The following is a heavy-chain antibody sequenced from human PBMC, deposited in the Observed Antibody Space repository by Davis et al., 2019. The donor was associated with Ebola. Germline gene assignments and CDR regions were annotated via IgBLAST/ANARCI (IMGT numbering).Heavy chain of an antibody. CDR3: ARGFGVVIISWFDP. Sequence: ESLKISCTVSGGSISSYYWGWIRQPPGKGLEWIGSIYYSGSTYYNPSLKSRVTISVDTSKNQFSLKLSSVTAADTAVYYCARGFGVVIISWFDPWGQGTLVTVSS. V-gene: IGHV4-39*01. J-gene: IGHJ5*02. CDR2: IYYSGST. CDR1: GGSISSYY. D-gene: IGHD3-3*01.